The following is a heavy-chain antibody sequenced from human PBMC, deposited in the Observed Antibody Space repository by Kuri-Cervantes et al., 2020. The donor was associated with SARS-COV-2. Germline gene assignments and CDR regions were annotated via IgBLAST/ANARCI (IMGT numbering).Heavy chain of an antibody. CDR1: GFSFSSYA. D-gene: IGHD3-22*01. CDR3: ARMYYYDSKALDY. V-gene: IGHV3-23*01. CDR2: ISGSGDNT. Sequence: GESLKISCAASGFSFSSYAMSWVRQAPGKGLEWVSAISGSGDNTYYADSVKGRFTISRDNSKNTLYLQMNSLRAEDTAVYYCARMYYYDSKALDYWGQGTLVTVSS. J-gene: IGHJ4*02.